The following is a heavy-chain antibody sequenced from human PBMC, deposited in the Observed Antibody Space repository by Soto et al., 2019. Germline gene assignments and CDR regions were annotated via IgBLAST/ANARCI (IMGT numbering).Heavy chain of an antibody. V-gene: IGHV4-39*01. CDR1: GGSIRESGLY. J-gene: IGHJ6*03. CDR3: VRSLMDV. CDR2: IFFSGRT. Sequence: QMQLQESGPGLVKTSETLSLTCTVSGGSIRESGLYWGWIRQSPGKGLEWIGSIFFSGRTHYNPSLKSRVPISIAASKNQFSLTVISVPAADPGVYYCVRSLMDVG.